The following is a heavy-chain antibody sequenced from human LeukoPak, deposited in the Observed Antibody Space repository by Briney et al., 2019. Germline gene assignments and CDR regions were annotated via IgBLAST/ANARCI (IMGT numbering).Heavy chain of an antibody. CDR1: GFTFSSYA. D-gene: IGHD5-12*01. Sequence: GGSLRLSCAASGFTFSSYAMSWVRQAPGKGLVWVSRINTDSSSTNYADSVKGRFTISRDNSKNTLYLQMNSLRAEDTAVYYCAKVGSNVATIVGYYFDYWGQGTLVTVSS. V-gene: IGHV3-23*01. CDR3: AKVGSNVATIVGYYFDY. CDR2: INTDSSST. J-gene: IGHJ4*02.